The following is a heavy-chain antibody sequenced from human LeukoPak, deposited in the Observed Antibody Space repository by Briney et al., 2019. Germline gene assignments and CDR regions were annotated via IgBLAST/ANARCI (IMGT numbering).Heavy chain of an antibody. V-gene: IGHV3-23*01. CDR2: ISGSGGST. CDR1: GFTFSIYA. J-gene: IGHJ4*02. CDR3: AKGMYYYDSSAPRFDY. D-gene: IGHD3-22*01. Sequence: GGSLRLSCAASGFTFSIYAMSWVRQAPGKGLEWVSAISGSGGSTYYADSVKGRFTISRDNSKNTLYLQMNSLRAEDTAVYYCAKGMYYYDSSAPRFDYWGQGTLVTVSS.